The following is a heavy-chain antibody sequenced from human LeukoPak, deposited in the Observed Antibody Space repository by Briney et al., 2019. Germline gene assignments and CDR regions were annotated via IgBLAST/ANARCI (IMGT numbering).Heavy chain of an antibody. V-gene: IGHV3-30*18. CDR3: AKRFRYGTLDY. J-gene: IGHJ4*02. Sequence: GGSLRLSCAASGFTFSSYGLHWVGQAPGKGLGWVAVISYDGSNKYYADSVKGRFTISGDNSKNTLYLQMNSLRAEDTAVYYCAKRFRYGTLDYWGQGTLVTVSS. CDR2: ISYDGSNK. D-gene: IGHD3-10*01. CDR1: GFTFSSYG.